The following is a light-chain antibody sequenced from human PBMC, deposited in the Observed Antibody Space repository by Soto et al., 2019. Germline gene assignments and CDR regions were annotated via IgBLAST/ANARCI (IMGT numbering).Light chain of an antibody. J-gene: IGKJ4*01. Sequence: EIVMTQSPATLSVSPGDSATLSCRASQSVSNNLAWYQQKPGQAPRLLIYGASTRATGIPARFSVSGSGTEFTLTISSLQSEDFVIYYCQQYTNWPLTFGGGTKVEIK. V-gene: IGKV3-15*01. CDR2: GAS. CDR3: QQYTNWPLT. CDR1: QSVSNN.